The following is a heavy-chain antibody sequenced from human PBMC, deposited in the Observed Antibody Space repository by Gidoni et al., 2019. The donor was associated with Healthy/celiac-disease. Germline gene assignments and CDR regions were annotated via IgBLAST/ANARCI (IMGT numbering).Heavy chain of an antibody. D-gene: IGHD6-13*01. J-gene: IGHJ6*02. Sequence: EVQLVESGGGLVKPGGSLRLSCAASGLTFSSYSMTWVRQAPGKGLEWVSSISSSSSYIYDADSVKGRFTISRDNAKNSLYLQMNSLRAEDTAVYYCARDLPAAGEPIYYYYGMDVWGQGTTVTVSS. CDR2: ISSSSSYI. CDR1: GLTFSSYS. V-gene: IGHV3-21*01. CDR3: ARDLPAAGEPIYYYYGMDV.